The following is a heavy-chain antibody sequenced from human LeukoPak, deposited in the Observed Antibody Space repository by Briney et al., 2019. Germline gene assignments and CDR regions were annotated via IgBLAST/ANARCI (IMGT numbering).Heavy chain of an antibody. J-gene: IGHJ6*02. Sequence: GGSLRLSCAASGFTFSSYAMSWVRQAPGKGLEWVSAISGSGGSTYYAASVKGRFNSCRDNSKNTLYLQMNSLRAEDTAVYYCAKYCSSTSCRYYYCYGMDVWGQGTTVTVSS. D-gene: IGHD2-2*01. CDR1: GFTFSSYA. V-gene: IGHV3-23*01. CDR3: AKYCSSTSCRYYYCYGMDV. CDR2: ISGSGGST.